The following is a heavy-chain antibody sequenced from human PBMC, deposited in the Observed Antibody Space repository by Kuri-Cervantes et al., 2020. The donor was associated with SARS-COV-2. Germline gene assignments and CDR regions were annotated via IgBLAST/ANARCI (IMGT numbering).Heavy chain of an antibody. CDR3: AKSDWFDP. V-gene: IGHV3-74*01. CDR1: GFTFGNYW. CDR2: FMSDGTSP. Sequence: GESLKISCAASGFTFGNYWTHWVRQAPGKGLVWVSRFMSDGTSPSYADSVRGRFTISRDNAKNTLYLQMNSLRADDTAVYYCAKSDWFDPWGQGTLVTVSS. J-gene: IGHJ5*02.